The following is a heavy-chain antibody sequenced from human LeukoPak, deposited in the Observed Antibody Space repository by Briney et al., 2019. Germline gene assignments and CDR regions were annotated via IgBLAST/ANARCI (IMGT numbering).Heavy chain of an antibody. CDR1: GGSVARSTFY. Sequence: SETLSLTCTVSGGSVARSTFYWGWIRQPPGKALEWIGSMYYSETANYNPSLKTRITISVDTAKQQLSLKMSSVTDADTGVCYCARGMVTLGGATSRKAFDVWGQGTKVTVSS. V-gene: IGHV4-39*01. CDR2: MYYSETA. J-gene: IGHJ3*01. D-gene: IGHD3-16*01. CDR3: ARGMVTLGGATSRKAFDV.